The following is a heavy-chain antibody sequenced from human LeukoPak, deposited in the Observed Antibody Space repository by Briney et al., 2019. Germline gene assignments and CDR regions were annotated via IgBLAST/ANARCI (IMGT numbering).Heavy chain of an antibody. D-gene: IGHD3-22*01. V-gene: IGHV3-23*01. J-gene: IGHJ4*02. Sequence: GGSLRLSCAASGFTFSNYPMSWVRQAPGKGLEWVTAIGNRGTTYYADSVKGRFTISRDNSKNTLYLQMNSQRAEDTALYYCAKRLDSSKSFDYWGQGTLVTVSS. CDR1: GFTFSNYP. CDR3: AKRLDSSKSFDY. CDR2: IGNRGTT.